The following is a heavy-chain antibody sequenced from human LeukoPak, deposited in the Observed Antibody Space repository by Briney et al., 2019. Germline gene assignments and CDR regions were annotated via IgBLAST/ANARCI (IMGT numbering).Heavy chain of an antibody. CDR1: GGSISSYY. J-gene: IGHJ4*02. V-gene: IGHV4-59*12. Sequence: NASETLSLTCTVSGGSISSYYWSWIRQPPGKGLEWIGYIYYSGSTNYNPSLKSRVTISVDTSKNQFSLKLSSVTAADTAVYYCARVDCSSTSCYDYWGQGTLVTVSS. CDR3: ARVDCSSTSCYDY. D-gene: IGHD2-2*01. CDR2: IYYSGST.